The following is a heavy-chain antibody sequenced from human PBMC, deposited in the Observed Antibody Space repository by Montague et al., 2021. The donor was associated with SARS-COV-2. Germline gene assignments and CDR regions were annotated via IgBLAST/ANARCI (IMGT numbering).Heavy chain of an antibody. CDR2: ISDGGTT. Sequence: SETLSLTCLVSGDSVDSFSWSWTRQSPGKGLEWIGSISDGGTTHMNPALKSRAAISTDRSKNEISLRMTSVTAADTAVYSCARHQDLFSTEGVIGFDIWGPGTMVIVSS. CDR3: ARHQDLFSTEGVIGFDI. V-gene: IGHV4-59*08. J-gene: IGHJ3*02. CDR1: GDSVDSFS. D-gene: IGHD2-21*01.